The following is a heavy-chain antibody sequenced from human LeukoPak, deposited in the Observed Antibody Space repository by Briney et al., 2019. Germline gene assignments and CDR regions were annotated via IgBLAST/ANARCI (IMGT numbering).Heavy chain of an antibody. CDR2: IKQDGSQS. CDR1: GFTFSSYW. CDR3: ARDHMGYDY. D-gene: IGHD1-26*01. Sequence: GGSLRLSCAAPGFTFSSYWMTWVRQAPGKGLEWVANIKQDGSQSFYVDSVKGRFTVSRDNAKNSLYLQMNSLRAEDTAVYYCARDHMGYDYWGQGTLVTVSS. V-gene: IGHV3-7*01. J-gene: IGHJ4*02.